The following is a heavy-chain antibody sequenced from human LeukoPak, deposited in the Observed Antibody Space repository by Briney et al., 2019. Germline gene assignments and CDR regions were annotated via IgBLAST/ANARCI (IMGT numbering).Heavy chain of an antibody. CDR1: GYTFTSYG. D-gene: IGHD3-3*01. J-gene: IGHJ3*02. CDR3: ARVGRDFWSGYDAFDI. V-gene: IGHV1-18*01. CDR2: ISGYNGNT. Sequence: ASVKVSCKASGYTFTSYGITWVRQAPGQGLEWMGWISGYNGNTNYAQKLHVRVTMTTDTSTSTAYMELRRLGSDDTAVYCCARVGRDFWSGYDAFDIWGQGTMVTVSS.